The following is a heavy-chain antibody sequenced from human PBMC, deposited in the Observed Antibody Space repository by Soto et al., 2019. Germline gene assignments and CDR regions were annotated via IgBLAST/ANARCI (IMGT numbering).Heavy chain of an antibody. CDR3: ARGGPTSADYYYGMDV. Sequence: QVQLVQSGAEVRKPGASVNVSCKASGYTFSYDGINRVRQAPGQGLEWMGWISAYNGNIEYAQKFQGRVTMTTDTSTSTAYMELRSLRSDDTAVYSCARGGPTSADYYYGMDVWGLGTTVTVSS. V-gene: IGHV1-18*01. D-gene: IGHD3-10*01. CDR2: ISAYNGNI. J-gene: IGHJ6*02. CDR1: GYTFSYDG.